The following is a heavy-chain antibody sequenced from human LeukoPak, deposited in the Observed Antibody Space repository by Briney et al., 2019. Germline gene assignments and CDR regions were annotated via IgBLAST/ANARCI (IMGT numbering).Heavy chain of an antibody. CDR3: ARRVAGTRIDC. CDR1: GFTVSSYA. CDR2: ISGSGGST. J-gene: IGHJ4*02. V-gene: IGHV3-23*01. D-gene: IGHD6-19*01. Sequence: GGSLRLSCAASGFTVSSYAMSCVRQAPGNGLERDSAISGSGGSTYYAHSVRGPFTISRDNSKNTLCLKMNSLRAEDTAIYYCARRVAGTRIDCWGQGTLVTVSS.